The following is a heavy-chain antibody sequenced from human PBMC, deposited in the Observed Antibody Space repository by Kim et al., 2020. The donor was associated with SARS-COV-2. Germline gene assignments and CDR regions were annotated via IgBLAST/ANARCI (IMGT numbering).Heavy chain of an antibody. J-gene: IGHJ4*02. CDR2: ISWNSGSI. V-gene: IGHV3-9*01. D-gene: IGHD6-13*01. CDR3: AKDKRAAGSRFFDY. Sequence: GGSLRLSCAASGFTFDDYAMHWVRQAPGKGLEWVSGISWNSGSIGYADSVKGRFTISRDNAKNSLYLQMNSLRAEDTALYYCAKDKRAAGSRFFDYWGQG. CDR1: GFTFDDYA.